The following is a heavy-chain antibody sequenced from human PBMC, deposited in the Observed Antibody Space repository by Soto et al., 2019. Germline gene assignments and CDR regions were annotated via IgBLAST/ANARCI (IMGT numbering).Heavy chain of an antibody. Sequence: EVQLLESGGGLVQPGGSLRLSCAASGFTFSSYAMSWVRQAPGKGLEWVSAISGTGGSTYYADSVKGRFTISRDNSKNTLYLQMNSLRAEDTAVYYCARDQSAVVVVAATDYWGQGTLVTVSS. J-gene: IGHJ4*02. CDR3: ARDQSAVVVVAATDY. CDR1: GFTFSSYA. D-gene: IGHD2-15*01. CDR2: ISGTGGST. V-gene: IGHV3-23*01.